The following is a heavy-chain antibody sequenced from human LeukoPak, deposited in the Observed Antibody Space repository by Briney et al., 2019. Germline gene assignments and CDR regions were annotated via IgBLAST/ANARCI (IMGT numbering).Heavy chain of an antibody. Sequence: GGSLRLSCAASGFTFSSYAISWVRQAPGKGLEWVSAISGSGGSTYYADSVKGRFTISRDNSKNTLYLQMSSLRPEDTAVYYCARDFGVIRRSWGQGTLVSVSS. D-gene: IGHD3-3*01. CDR1: GFTFSSYA. CDR2: ISGSGGST. CDR3: ARDFGVIRRS. V-gene: IGHV3-23*01. J-gene: IGHJ5*02.